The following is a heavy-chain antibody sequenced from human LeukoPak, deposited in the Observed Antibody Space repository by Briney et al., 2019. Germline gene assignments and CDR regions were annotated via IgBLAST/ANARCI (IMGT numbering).Heavy chain of an antibody. Sequence: PGGSLRLSCAASGFSFNTYWMHWVRQVPGKGLVWVSGMNTDGSDRSYADSVKGRFTISRDNAKNTLYLQMNSLRAEDTAVYYCARDHSGWEVPSDYWGQGTLVTVSS. CDR1: GFSFNTYW. J-gene: IGHJ4*02. CDR3: ARDHSGWEVPSDY. D-gene: IGHD6-19*01. V-gene: IGHV3-74*01. CDR2: MNTDGSDR.